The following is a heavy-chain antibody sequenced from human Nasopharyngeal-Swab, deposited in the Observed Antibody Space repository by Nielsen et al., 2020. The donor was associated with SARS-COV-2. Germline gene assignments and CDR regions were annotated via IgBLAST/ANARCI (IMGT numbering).Heavy chain of an antibody. D-gene: IGHD5-24*01. CDR3: ARAGRVGDAYTGLDV. CDR1: GGSFSGFY. J-gene: IGHJ6*02. V-gene: IGHV4-34*01. Sequence: SETLSLTCAVYGGSFSGFYWNWIRQPPGKGLEWIGEINHNERTNYNPPLKSRVTMSVDTSTNQVSLKLNSLTATDTAVYYCARAGRVGDAYTGLDVWGQGTTVTVSS. CDR2: INHNERT.